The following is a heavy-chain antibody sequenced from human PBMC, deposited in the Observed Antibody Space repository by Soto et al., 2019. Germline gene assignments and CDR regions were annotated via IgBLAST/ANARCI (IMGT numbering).Heavy chain of an antibody. J-gene: IGHJ3*02. Sequence: QVQLVQSGAEVKKPGSSVKVSCKASGGTFSSYTISWVRQAPGQGLEWMGRIIPIPGIANYAQKFQGRVTITADKSTSTAYMELSSLRSEDTAVYYCARDLPAEYCSGGSCYAANAFDIWGQGTMVTVSS. V-gene: IGHV1-69*08. CDR2: IIPIPGIA. CDR1: GGTFSSYT. D-gene: IGHD2-15*01. CDR3: ARDLPAEYCSGGSCYAANAFDI.